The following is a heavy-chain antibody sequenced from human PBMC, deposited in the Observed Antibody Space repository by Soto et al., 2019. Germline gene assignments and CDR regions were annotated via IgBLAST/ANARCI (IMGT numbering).Heavy chain of an antibody. CDR2: ISSNGRTI. D-gene: IGHD1-26*01. CDR1: GFTFSSYE. J-gene: IGHJ4*02. V-gene: IGHV3-48*03. Sequence: EVQLVESGGGLVQPGGSLRLSCAASGFTFSSYEMNWVRQAPGKGLEWVSYISSNGRTIDYADSVKGRFTISRDNAKKSLYLQLNSLRADDTAVYYCARVGVVGARSLDFWGQGTLVTVSS. CDR3: ARVGVVGARSLDF.